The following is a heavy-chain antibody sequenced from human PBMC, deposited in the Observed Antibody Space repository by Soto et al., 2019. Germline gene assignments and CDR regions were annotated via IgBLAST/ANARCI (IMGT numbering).Heavy chain of an antibody. V-gene: IGHV1-8*01. Sequence: ASVKVSCKASGYTFTSYDINWVRQATGQGLEWMGWMNPNSGNTGYAQKFQGRVTMTRNTSISTAYMELSSLRSEDTAVYYCARDRRVAVAVNWFDPWGQGALVTVSS. CDR1: GYTFTSYD. CDR2: MNPNSGNT. J-gene: IGHJ5*02. CDR3: ARDRRVAVAVNWFDP. D-gene: IGHD6-19*01.